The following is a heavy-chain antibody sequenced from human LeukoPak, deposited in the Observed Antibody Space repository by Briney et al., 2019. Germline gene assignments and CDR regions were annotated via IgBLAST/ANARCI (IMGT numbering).Heavy chain of an antibody. CDR2: ISGSGGST. Sequence: PGGSLRLSCAAYGFTFSSYAMSWVRQAPGKGLEWVPAISGSGGSTYYADSVKGRFSISRDNSKNTLYLQMNSLRAEDTAVYYCAKGGFLEWFVFDYWGQGTLVTVSS. J-gene: IGHJ4*02. V-gene: IGHV3-23*01. CDR1: GFTFSSYA. CDR3: AKGGFLEWFVFDY. D-gene: IGHD3-3*01.